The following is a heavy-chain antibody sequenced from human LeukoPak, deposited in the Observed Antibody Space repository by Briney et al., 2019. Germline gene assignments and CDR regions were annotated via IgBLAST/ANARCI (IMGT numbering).Heavy chain of an antibody. CDR2: IYYSGST. CDR1: GGSISSYY. V-gene: IGHV4-59*08. J-gene: IGHJ1*01. D-gene: IGHD4-17*01. CDR3: ARDLYGDYVGAPFQH. Sequence: SETLSLTCTVSGGSISSYYWSWIRQPPGKGLEWIGYIYYSGSTNYNPSLKSRVTISVDTSKNQFSLKLSSVTAADTAVYYCARDLYGDYVGAPFQHWGQGTLVTVSS.